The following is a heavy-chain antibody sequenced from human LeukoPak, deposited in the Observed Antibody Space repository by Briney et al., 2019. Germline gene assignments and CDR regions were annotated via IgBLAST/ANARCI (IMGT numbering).Heavy chain of an antibody. CDR2: INHSGST. CDR3: AKSRTRVYYFDY. CDR1: GGSFSGYY. J-gene: IGHJ4*02. V-gene: IGHV4-34*01. Sequence: PSETLSPTCAVYGGSFSGYYWSWIRQPPGKGLEWIGEINHSGSTNYNPSLKSRVTISVDTSKNQFSLKLSSATAADTAVYYCAKSRTRVYYFDYWGQGTLVTVSS. D-gene: IGHD1-14*01.